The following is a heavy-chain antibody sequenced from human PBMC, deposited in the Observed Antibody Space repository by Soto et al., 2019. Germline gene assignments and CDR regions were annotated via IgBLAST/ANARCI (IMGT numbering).Heavy chain of an antibody. CDR3: ATMGYHYGSGSYPLDY. CDR2: MYNSGST. V-gene: IGHV4-59*08. J-gene: IGHJ4*02. Sequence: WTWIRQPPGKGLEWIGFMYNSGSTHYNPSLKSRVTISVDTSKNQFSLELGSVTAADTAVYYCATMGYHYGSGSYPLDYWGQGTLVTVSS. D-gene: IGHD3-10*01.